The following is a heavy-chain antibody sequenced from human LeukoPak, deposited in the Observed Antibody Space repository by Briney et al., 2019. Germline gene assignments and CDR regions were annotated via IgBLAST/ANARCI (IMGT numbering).Heavy chain of an antibody. D-gene: IGHD3-9*01. Sequence: SSETLSLTCIVSGGSISSSSYYWSWIRQPAGKGLEWIGRIYTSGSTNYNPSLKSRVTMSVDTSKNQFSLKLSSVTAADTAVYYCARVHPLLRYFDWTWGDYYYGMNVWGQGTTVTVSS. CDR2: IYTSGST. CDR1: GGSISSSSYY. J-gene: IGHJ6*02. V-gene: IGHV4-61*02. CDR3: ARVHPLLRYFDWTWGDYYYGMNV.